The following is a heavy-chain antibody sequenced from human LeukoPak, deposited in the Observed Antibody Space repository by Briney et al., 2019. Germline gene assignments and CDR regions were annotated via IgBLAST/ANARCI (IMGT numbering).Heavy chain of an antibody. V-gene: IGHV3-66*01. CDR3: VREGASSHN. CDR2: IYSGGNT. D-gene: IGHD4/OR15-4a*01. CDR1: GFXVSSNY. Sequence: GGSLRLSCAASGFXVSSNYMSWVRQAPGGGLEWVSIIYSGGNTYYAESVKGRFIISRDNSQNTVYLQMNSLRAEDTAVYYCVREGASSHNWGQGTLVTVSS. J-gene: IGHJ4*02.